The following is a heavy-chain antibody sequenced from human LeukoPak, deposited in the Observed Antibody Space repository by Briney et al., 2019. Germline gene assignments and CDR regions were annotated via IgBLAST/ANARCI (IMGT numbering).Heavy chain of an antibody. CDR1: GGSISSSPYY. CDR2: IYYNEST. V-gene: IGHV4-39*07. D-gene: IGHD4-17*01. J-gene: IGHJ1*01. CDR3: ASDLYGEYTFIRQH. Sequence: SETLSLTCTVSGGSISSSPYYWGWIRQPPGKGLEWIGSIYYNESTYYNPSLKSRVTIAVDTSKNQFSLRLSSVTAADTAVYYCASDLYGEYTFIRQHGGKGTLVTVSS.